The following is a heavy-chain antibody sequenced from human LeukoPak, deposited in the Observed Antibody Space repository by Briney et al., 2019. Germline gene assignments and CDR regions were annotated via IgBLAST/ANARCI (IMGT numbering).Heavy chain of an antibody. D-gene: IGHD4-17*01. CDR2: IYYSGST. CDR1: GGSISSSSYY. V-gene: IGHV4-39*07. J-gene: IGHJ4*02. CDR3: ARDGVGTVTRFDY. Sequence: SETLSLTCTVSGGSISSSSYYWGWIRQPPGKGLEWIGSIYYSGSTYYNPSLKSRVTISVDTSKNQFSLKLSSVTAADTAVYYCARDGVGTVTRFDYWGQGTLVTVSS.